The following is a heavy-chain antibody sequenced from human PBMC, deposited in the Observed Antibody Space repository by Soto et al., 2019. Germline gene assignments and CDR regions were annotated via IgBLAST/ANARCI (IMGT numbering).Heavy chain of an antibody. D-gene: IGHD6-13*01. V-gene: IGHV5-10-1*01. J-gene: IGHJ6*02. CDR3: ARTLIAAAGNTGYYYYGMDV. CDR1: GYSFTSYW. Sequence: GESLKISCKGSGYSFTSYWISWVRQMPGKGLEWMGRIDPSDSYTNYSPSFQGHVTISADKSISTAYLQWSSLKASDTAMYYCARTLIAAAGNTGYYYYGMDVWGQGTTVTVS. CDR2: IDPSDSYT.